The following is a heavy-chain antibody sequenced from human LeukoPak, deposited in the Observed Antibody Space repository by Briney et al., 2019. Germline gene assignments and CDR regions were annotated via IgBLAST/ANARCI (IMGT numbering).Heavy chain of an antibody. CDR3: ASCRAAAYNWFDP. CDR2: IIPIFGTA. J-gene: IGHJ5*02. V-gene: IGHV1-69*13. D-gene: IGHD6-13*01. CDR1: GGTFSSYA. Sequence: SVKVSCKASGGTFSSYAISWVRQAPGQGLEWMRGIIPIFGTANYAQKFQGRVTITADESTSTAYMELSSLRSEDTAVYYCASCRAAAYNWFDPWGQGSLVTVSS.